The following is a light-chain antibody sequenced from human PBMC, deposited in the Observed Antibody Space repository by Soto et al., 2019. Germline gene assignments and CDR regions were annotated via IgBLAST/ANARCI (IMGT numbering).Light chain of an antibody. V-gene: IGKV1-5*03. Sequence: DIQMTQSPSSLSASVGDRVTITCQASQDISNYLNWYQQKPGKAPNLLIYKASSLESGVPSRFSGSGSGTEFTLTISSLQPDDFATYYCQQYNSYSPAFGQGTKVDIK. CDR1: QDISNY. J-gene: IGKJ1*01. CDR3: QQYNSYSPA. CDR2: KAS.